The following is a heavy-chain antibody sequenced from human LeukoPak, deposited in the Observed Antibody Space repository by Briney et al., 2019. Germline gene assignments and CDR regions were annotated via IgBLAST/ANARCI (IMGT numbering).Heavy chain of an antibody. CDR2: ISWNSGSI. J-gene: IGHJ4*02. D-gene: IGHD3-22*01. CDR1: GFTFDDYA. Sequence: GGFLRLSCAASGFTFDDYAMHWVRQAPGKGLEWVSGISWNSGSIGYADSVKGRFTISRDNAKNSLYLQMNSLRAEDTALYYCAKDVHYDSSGYCDYWGQGTLVTVSS. V-gene: IGHV3-9*01. CDR3: AKDVHYDSSGYCDY.